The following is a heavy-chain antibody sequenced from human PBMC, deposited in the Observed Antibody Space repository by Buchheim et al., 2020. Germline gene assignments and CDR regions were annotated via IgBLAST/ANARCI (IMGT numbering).Heavy chain of an antibody. D-gene: IGHD3-10*01. Sequence: QVQLVQSGAEVKKPGASVKVSCKASGYTFTSYYMHWVRQAPGQGLEWMGIINPSGGSTSYAQKFQGWVTMTRDTSISTAYMELSRLRSDDTAVYYCAREARWLWFGESVSYYGMDVWGQGTT. V-gene: IGHV1-46*01. CDR1: GYTFTSYY. J-gene: IGHJ6*02. CDR3: AREARWLWFGESVSYYGMDV. CDR2: INPSGGST.